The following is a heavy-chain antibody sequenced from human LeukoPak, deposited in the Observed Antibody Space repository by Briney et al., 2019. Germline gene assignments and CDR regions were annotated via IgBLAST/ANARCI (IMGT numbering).Heavy chain of an antibody. D-gene: IGHD5-18*01. CDR3: ARGTSSYSYGPGFDY. V-gene: IGHV1-2*02. CDR1: GYTFTSYG. Sequence: GASVKVSCKASGYTFTSYGLTWVRQAPGQGLEWMGWINPNSGGTNYAQKFQGRVTMTRDTSISTAYMELSRLRSDDTAVYYCARGTSSYSYGPGFDYWGQGTLVTVSS. J-gene: IGHJ4*02. CDR2: INPNSGGT.